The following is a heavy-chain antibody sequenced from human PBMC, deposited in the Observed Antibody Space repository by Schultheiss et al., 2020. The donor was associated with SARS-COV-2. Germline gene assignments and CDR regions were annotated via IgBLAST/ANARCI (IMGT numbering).Heavy chain of an antibody. CDR2: ISYDGSNK. V-gene: IGHV3-30-3*01. J-gene: IGHJ4*02. CDR3: ARERIYCGGDCYSFLFDY. D-gene: IGHD2-21*01. Sequence: GGSLRLSCAASGFTFSSYAMHWVRQAPGKGLEWVAVISYDGSNKYYADSVKGRFTISRDNSKNTLYLQMNSLRAEDTAVYYCARERIYCGGDCYSFLFDYGGQGTLVTVSS. CDR1: GFTFSSYA.